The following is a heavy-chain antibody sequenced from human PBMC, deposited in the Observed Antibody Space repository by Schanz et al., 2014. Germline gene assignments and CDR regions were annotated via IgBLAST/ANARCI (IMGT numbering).Heavy chain of an antibody. D-gene: IGHD5-12*01. CDR3: AKNRAGGYESFLDY. Sequence: EVQLVESGGVVVQPGGSLRLSCAGSGFTFDDYTMHWVRQPPGKGLEWVSLVTWDGGYTYYADSVKGRFTISRDNSKNSLYLQMDSLRSEDTALYYCAKNRAGGYESFLDYWGQGTLVTVSS. V-gene: IGHV3-43*01. CDR1: GFTFDDYT. CDR2: VTWDGGYT. J-gene: IGHJ4*02.